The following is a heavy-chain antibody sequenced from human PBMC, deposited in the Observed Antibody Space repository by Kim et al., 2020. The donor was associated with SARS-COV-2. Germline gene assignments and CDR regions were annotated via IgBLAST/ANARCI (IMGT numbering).Heavy chain of an antibody. CDR1: GLNNYA. D-gene: IGHD1-1*01. CDR3: AKDVPGDAYYFDD. Sequence: GGSLRLSCAASGLNNYAMSWVRQAPGKGLEWVSVIYSGGSATYYADSVKGRFIVSRDDSKNILYLQMNSLWAEDTAVYYCAKDVPGDAYYFDDWGQGTLV. V-gene: IGHV3-23*03. J-gene: IGHJ4*02. CDR2: IYSGGSAT.